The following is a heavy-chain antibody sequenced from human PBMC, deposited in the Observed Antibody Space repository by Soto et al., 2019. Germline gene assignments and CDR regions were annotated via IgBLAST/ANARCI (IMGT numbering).Heavy chain of an antibody. J-gene: IGHJ4*02. CDR3: XXEXAAAGVDY. CDR2: MNPNSGNT. D-gene: IGHD6-13*01. Sequence: QVQLVQSGAEVKKPGASVKVSCKASGYTFTSYDINWVRQATGQGLEWMGWMNPNSGNTGYAQEFQGRVTMTRNTSISTAYMDLXXXXXXXXXXXXXXXEXAAAGVDYWGQGTLVTVSS. V-gene: IGHV1-8*01. CDR1: GYTFTSYD.